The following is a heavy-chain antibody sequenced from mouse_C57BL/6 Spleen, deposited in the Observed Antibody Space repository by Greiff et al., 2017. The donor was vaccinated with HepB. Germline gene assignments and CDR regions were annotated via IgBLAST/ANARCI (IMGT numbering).Heavy chain of an antibody. CDR1: GYAFTNYL. J-gene: IGHJ2*01. CDR2: INPGSGGT. D-gene: IGHD4-1*01. Sequence: QVQLQQSGAELVRPGTSVKVSCKASGYAFTNYLIEWVKQRPGQGLEWIGVINPGSGGTNYNEKFKGKATLTADKSSSTAYMQLSSLTSEDSAVYFCARSRGTGTGYFDYWGQGTTLTVSS. CDR3: ARSRGTGTGYFDY. V-gene: IGHV1-54*01.